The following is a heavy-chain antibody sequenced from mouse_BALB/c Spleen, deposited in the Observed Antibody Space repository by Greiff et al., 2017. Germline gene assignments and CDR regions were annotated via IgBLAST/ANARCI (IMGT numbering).Heavy chain of an antibody. CDR1: GFTFTDYY. D-gene: IGHD2-3*01. V-gene: IGHV7-3*02. J-gene: IGHJ2*01. Sequence: EVQLVESGGGLVQPGGSLRISCATSGFTFTDYYMSWVRQPPGKALEWLGFIRNKANGYTTEYSASVKGRFTISRDNSQSILYLQMNTLRAEDSATYYCARDIRRWLPFDYWGQGTTLTVSS. CDR3: ARDIRRWLPFDY. CDR2: IRNKANGYTT.